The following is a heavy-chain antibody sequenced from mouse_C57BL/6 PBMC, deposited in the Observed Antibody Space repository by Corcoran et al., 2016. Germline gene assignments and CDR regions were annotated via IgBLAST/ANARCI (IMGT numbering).Heavy chain of an antibody. V-gene: IGHV1-80*01. CDR3: ARKDDYYGYFDV. D-gene: IGHD2-4*01. CDR2: IYPGDGDT. CDR1: GYAFRSYW. J-gene: IGHJ1*03. Sequence: QVELQQSGAELVKPGASVKISCKASGYAFRSYWMNGVKQRPGKGLEWIGQIYPGDGDTNYNGKFKGKATLTGDKSSSTAYMQLSSLTSEDSAVYFCARKDDYYGYFDVGGTGTTVTVSS.